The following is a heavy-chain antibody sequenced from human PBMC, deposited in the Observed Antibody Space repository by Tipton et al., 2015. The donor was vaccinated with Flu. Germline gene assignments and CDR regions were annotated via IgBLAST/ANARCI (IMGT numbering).Heavy chain of an antibody. J-gene: IGHJ4*02. CDR3: ARDSTYGDADYGDFDY. Sequence: QLVQSGAEVKKPGASVKVSCRASGYTFTAYYMHWVRQAPGQGLEWMGRINPNSGVTNFAQNFQGRVTLTRDTSISTAYMELNRVTSDDTAVYYCARDSTYGDADYGDFDYWGQGTLVTVSS. CDR2: INPNSGVT. CDR1: GYTFTAYY. V-gene: IGHV1-2*06. D-gene: IGHD4-17*01.